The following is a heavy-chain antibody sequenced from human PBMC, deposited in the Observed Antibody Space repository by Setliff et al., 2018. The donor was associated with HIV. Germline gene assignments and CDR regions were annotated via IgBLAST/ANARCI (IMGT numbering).Heavy chain of an antibody. D-gene: IGHD1-7*01. CDR3: ARNSKNWNYPVEYYDYYMDV. CDR1: GGTFRSHE. CDR2: IVPILNTG. J-gene: IGHJ6*03. V-gene: IGHV1-69*13. Sequence: GASVKVSCKASGGTFRSHEISWVRQAPGQGLEWMGGIVPILNTGNYAPKFQGRVTITADESTTTAYMELSSLRSEDTAVYYCARNSKNWNYPVEYYDYYMDVWGTGTTVTVSS.